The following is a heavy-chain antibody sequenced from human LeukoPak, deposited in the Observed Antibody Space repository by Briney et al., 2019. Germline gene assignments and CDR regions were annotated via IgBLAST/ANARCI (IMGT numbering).Heavy chain of an antibody. CDR1: GGTFSSYG. Sequence: GASVKVSCKASGGTFSSYGISWVRQAPGQGLEWMGGVIPIFGTANYAQKFQGRVTITADKSTSTAYMELSSLRSEDTAVYYCARGRAVTITVAGTGGAFDIWGQGTMVTVSS. D-gene: IGHD6-19*01. CDR3: ARGRAVTITVAGTGGAFDI. J-gene: IGHJ3*02. CDR2: VIPIFGTA. V-gene: IGHV1-69*06.